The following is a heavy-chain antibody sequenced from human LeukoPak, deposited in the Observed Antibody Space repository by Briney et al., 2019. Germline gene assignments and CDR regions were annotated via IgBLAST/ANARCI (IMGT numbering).Heavy chain of an antibody. D-gene: IGHD3-22*01. CDR2: ISGSGGST. CDR1: GFTFSSYA. J-gene: IGHJ4*02. CDR3: AKDFDDYYDSSGYFGEDY. Sequence: GGSLRLSCAASGFTFSSYAMTWVRQAPGKGLEWFSLISGSGGSTYYADSVKGRFTISRDNSKNTLYLQMNSLRAEDTAVYYCAKDFDDYYDSSGYFGEDYWGQGTLVTVSS. V-gene: IGHV3-23*01.